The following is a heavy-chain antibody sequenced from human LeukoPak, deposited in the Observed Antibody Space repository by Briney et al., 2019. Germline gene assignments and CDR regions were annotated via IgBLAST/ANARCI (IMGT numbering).Heavy chain of an antibody. CDR3: AKGRVRGGYYYPYFDY. V-gene: IGHV3-23*01. Sequence: PGGSLRLSCAASGFTFSSYAMSWVRQAPGKGLEWVSAISGSGGSTYYADSVKGRFTISRDNSKNTLYLQMNSLRAEDTAVYYCAKGRVRGGYYYPYFDYWGQGTLVTVSS. CDR2: ISGSGGST. J-gene: IGHJ4*02. D-gene: IGHD3-22*01. CDR1: GFTFSSYA.